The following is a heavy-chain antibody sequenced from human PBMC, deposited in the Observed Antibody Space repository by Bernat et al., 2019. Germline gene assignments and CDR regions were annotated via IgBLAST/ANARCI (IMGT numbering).Heavy chain of an antibody. D-gene: IGHD3-10*01. CDR1: GGTFSSYA. CDR3: ARDGSVPPDYYYYMDV. CDR2: IIPIFGTA. J-gene: IGHJ6*03. V-gene: IGHV1-69*06. Sequence: QVQLVQSGAEVKKPGSSVKVSCKASGGTFSSYAISWVRQAPGQGLEWMGGIIPIFGTANYAQKFQGRVTMTTDTSTSTAYMELRSLRSDDTAVYYCARDGSVPPDYYYYMDVWGKGTTVTVSS.